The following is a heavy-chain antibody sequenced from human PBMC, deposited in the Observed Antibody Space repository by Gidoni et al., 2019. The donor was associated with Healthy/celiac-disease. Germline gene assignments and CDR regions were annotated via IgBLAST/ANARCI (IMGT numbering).Heavy chain of an antibody. V-gene: IGHV6-1*01. CDR1: GDSVSSNSAA. J-gene: IGHJ3*02. CDR2: TYYRSKWYN. CDR3: ARAGGHIVVVVAATPGAFDI. D-gene: IGHD2-15*01. Sequence: QVQLQQPGPGLVKPSQTLSLTCAISGDSVSSNSAAWNWIRQSPSRGLEWLGRTYYRSKWYNDYAVSVKSRITINPDTSKNQFSLQLNSVTPEDTAVYYCARAGGHIVVVVAATPGAFDIWGQGTMVTVSS.